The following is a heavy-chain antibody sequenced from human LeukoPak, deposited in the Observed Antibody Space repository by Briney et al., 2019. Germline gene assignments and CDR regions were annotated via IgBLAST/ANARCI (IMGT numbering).Heavy chain of an antibody. CDR3: ARYDFSYMDV. V-gene: IGHV4-59*01. D-gene: IGHD3-3*01. CDR1: GGSISSYY. J-gene: IGHJ6*03. Sequence: SETLSLTCTVSGGSISSYYWSWTRQPPGKGLEWIGHIYYSGNTNYNPSLRSRVTISVDMSKNQFSLKLSSVTAADTAVYYCARYDFSYMDVWGNGTTVTVSS. CDR2: IYYSGNT.